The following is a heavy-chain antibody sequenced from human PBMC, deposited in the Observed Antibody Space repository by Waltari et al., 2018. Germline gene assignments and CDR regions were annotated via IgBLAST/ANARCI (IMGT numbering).Heavy chain of an antibody. J-gene: IGHJ4*02. D-gene: IGHD3-16*01. CDR3: ARSFGSNRDY. CDR2: ISSSSSTI. CDR1: GFTFSRYS. Sequence: EVQLVESGGGLVQPGGSLRLSCAASGFTFSRYSMNWVRQAPGKGLEWVSYISSSSSTIYYADSVKGRFTISRDNAKNSLYLQMNSLRAEDTAVYYCARSFGSNRDYWGQGTLVTVSS. V-gene: IGHV3-48*01.